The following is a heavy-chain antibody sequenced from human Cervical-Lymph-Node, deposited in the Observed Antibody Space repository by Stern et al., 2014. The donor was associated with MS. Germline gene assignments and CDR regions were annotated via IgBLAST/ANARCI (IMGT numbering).Heavy chain of an antibody. J-gene: IGHJ4*02. CDR1: GYKFSIYW. CDR3: ARQTTAWASDV. D-gene: IGHD1-14*01. CDR2: IYPGDSET. V-gene: IGHV5-51*01. Sequence: EVQLVESGAELIRPGESLKISCNGSGYKFSIYWLAWVRQMPGKGLEWMGIIYPGDSETRYSPSFQGQVTMSADKSTSTAYLQWSSLNASDTAMYFCARQTTAWASDVWGQGTLVTVSS.